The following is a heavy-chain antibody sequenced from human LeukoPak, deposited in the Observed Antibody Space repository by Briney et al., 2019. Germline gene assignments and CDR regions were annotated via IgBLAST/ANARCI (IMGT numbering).Heavy chain of an antibody. CDR1: GFTFSSSG. CDR3: AKNSARATGPDAFDI. V-gene: IGHV3-30*02. D-gene: IGHD3-10*01. J-gene: IGHJ3*02. CDR2: IRYDGSDK. Sequence: PGGSLRLPCAASGFTFSSSGMHWVRQAPGKGLEWVAFIRYDGSDKYYADSVKGRFTISRDNSKNTLYLQMNSLRTEDTAVYYCAKNSARATGPDAFDIWGQGTMVTVSS.